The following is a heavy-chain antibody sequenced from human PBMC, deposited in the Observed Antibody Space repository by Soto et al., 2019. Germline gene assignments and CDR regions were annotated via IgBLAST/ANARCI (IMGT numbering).Heavy chain of an antibody. CDR1: GYTFTSYA. J-gene: IGHJ5*02. V-gene: IGHV1-3*01. CDR3: ARAKAECTNGVCYSGSWFDP. D-gene: IGHD2-8*01. Sequence: QVQLVQSGAEVKKPGASVKVSCKASGYTFTSYAMHWVRQAPGQRLEWMGWINAGNGNTKYSQKFQGRVTITRDTSASTAYMELSSLRSEDTAVYSCARAKAECTNGVCYSGSWFDPWGQGTLVTVSS. CDR2: INAGNGNT.